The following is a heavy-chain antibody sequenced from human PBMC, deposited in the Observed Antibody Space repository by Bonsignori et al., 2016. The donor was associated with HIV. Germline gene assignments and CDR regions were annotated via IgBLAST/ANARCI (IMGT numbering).Heavy chain of an antibody. CDR3: ARGGIEWEPPGAFDI. CDR2: IKQDGSEK. D-gene: IGHD1-26*01. Sequence: VRQAPGKGLEWVTNIKQDGSEKYYVDSVKGRFTISRDNAKNSLYLQMNSLRAEDTAVYYCARGGIEWEPPGAFDIWGQGTMVTVSS. V-gene: IGHV3-7*01. J-gene: IGHJ3*02.